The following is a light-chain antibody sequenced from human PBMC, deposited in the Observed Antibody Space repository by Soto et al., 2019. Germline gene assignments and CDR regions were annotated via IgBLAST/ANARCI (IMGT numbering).Light chain of an antibody. CDR3: QTWGTGFQV. J-gene: IGLJ2*01. CDR2: LNNDGSH. CDR1: SGXXXXX. Sequence: QSVLTQPPSASASLGASVKLTCTLSSGXXXXXIAWHQKQXXXGPRYLMDLNNDGSHTKGDGXPDRFXGSSSGXERYLXXXXLQSEDEADYYCQTWGTGFQVXGGGTXLTVL. V-gene: IGLV4-69*01.